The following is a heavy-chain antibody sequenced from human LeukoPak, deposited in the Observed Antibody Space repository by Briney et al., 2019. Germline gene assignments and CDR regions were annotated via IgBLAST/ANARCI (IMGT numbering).Heavy chain of an antibody. Sequence: GGSLRLSCAASGFTFRTHSMNWVRQAPGKWLEWVSSISSTGDATYYADSLKGRFTISRDNARNSVYLQMNSLRAEDTAVYYCARDHSGSYEGFAFDIWGQGTMVTVSS. D-gene: IGHD1-26*01. J-gene: IGHJ3*02. V-gene: IGHV3-21*01. CDR1: GFTFRTHS. CDR2: ISSTGDAT. CDR3: ARDHSGSYEGFAFDI.